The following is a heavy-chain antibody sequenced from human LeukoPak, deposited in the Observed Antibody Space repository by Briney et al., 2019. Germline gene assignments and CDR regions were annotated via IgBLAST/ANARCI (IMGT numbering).Heavy chain of an antibody. CDR2: IIPIFGTA. CDR1: GGTFSSYA. Sequence: ASVKVSCTASGGTFSSYAISWVRQAPGQGLEWMGGIIPIFGTANYAQKFQGRVTITADESTSTAYMELSSLRSEDTAVYYCARVGDWNDGSSDYWGQGTLVTVSS. D-gene: IGHD1-1*01. CDR3: ARVGDWNDGSSDY. J-gene: IGHJ4*02. V-gene: IGHV1-69*13.